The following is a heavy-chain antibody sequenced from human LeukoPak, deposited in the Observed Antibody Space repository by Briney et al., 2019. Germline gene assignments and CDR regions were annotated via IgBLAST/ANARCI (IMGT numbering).Heavy chain of an antibody. J-gene: IGHJ5*02. CDR2: ISSSSSYI. Sequence: GGSLRLSCAASGFTFSSYSMNWVRQAPGKGLEWVSSISSSSSYIYYADSVKGRFTISRDNAKNSLYLQVNSLRAEDTAVYYCARGGGSGSYYFAPAKNWFDPWGQGTLVTVSS. V-gene: IGHV3-21*01. CDR3: ARGGGSGSYYFAPAKNWFDP. CDR1: GFTFSSYS. D-gene: IGHD1-26*01.